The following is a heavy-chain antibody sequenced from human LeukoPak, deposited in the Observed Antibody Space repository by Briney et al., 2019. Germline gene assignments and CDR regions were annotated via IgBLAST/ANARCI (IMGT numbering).Heavy chain of an antibody. D-gene: IGHD3-22*01. CDR3: ARDGAQYDSLDYEGEYYYYFGMDV. J-gene: IGHJ6*02. CDR1: GGSISSGGYY. CDR2: IYYSGST. Sequence: PSQTLSLTCTVSGGSISSGGYYWSWIRQHPGKGLEWIGYIYYSGSTYYNPSLKSRVTMSVDTSKNQFSLKLSSVTAADTAVYYCARDGAQYDSLDYEGEYYYYFGMDVWGQGATVTVSS. V-gene: IGHV4-31*03.